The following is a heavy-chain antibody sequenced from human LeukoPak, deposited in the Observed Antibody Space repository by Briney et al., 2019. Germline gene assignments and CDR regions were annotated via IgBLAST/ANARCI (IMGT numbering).Heavy chain of an antibody. CDR1: GGSFSGYY. V-gene: IGHV4-34*01. CDR2: INHSGST. CDR3: ARRGITMVRGVYYYYMDV. J-gene: IGHJ6*03. D-gene: IGHD3-10*01. Sequence: PSETLSLTCAVYGGSFSGYYWGWIRQPPGKGLEWIGEINHSGSTNYNPSLKSRVTISVDTSKNQFSLKLSSVTAADTAVYYCARRGITMVRGVYYYYMDVWGKGTTVTVSS.